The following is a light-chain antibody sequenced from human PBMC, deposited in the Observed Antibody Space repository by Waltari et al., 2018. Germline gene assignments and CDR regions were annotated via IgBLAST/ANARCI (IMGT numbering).Light chain of an antibody. CDR3: MEGAQWYT. J-gene: IGKJ2*01. CDR2: KVS. CDR1: QSLAFSDGKTY. Sequence: DVVLTQSPLSLSVTPGQWASVPCRSSQSLAFSDGKTYLNWFHQRPGQSPRRLIYKVSNRESGVPDRISGSGSGTDFALKISRVEAEDVGVYYCMEGAQWYTFGQGTKLEIK. V-gene: IGKV2-30*01.